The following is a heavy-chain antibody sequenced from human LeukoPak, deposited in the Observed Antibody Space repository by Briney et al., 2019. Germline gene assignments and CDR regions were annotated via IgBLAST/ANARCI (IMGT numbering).Heavy chain of an antibody. CDR3: ARDRGSGWYGEFAC. V-gene: IGHV3-64*01. CDR1: GFTLSSYA. CDR2: ISSNGGST. J-gene: IGHJ4*02. D-gene: IGHD6-19*01. Sequence: GGSLRLSCAASGFTLSSYAMLWVRQAPGKGLEYVSSISSNGGSTYYANSVKGRFTISRENYKNTLYLQMCSLRAEDMAVYYCARDRGSGWYGEFACGGQGTLVTVSS.